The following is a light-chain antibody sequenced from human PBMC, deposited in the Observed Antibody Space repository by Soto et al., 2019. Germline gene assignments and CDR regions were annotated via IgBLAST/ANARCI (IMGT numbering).Light chain of an antibody. CDR3: QQYGGSSWT. Sequence: EIVFTQSPGTLSLSPGERATLSCRSSQSISISYLAWYQQQPGQAPRLLIYSTSTRATGIPDRFSGSGSGTDFTLTISKLEPGDFAVYYCQQYGGSSWTFGQGTKVDIK. CDR2: STS. CDR1: QSISISY. J-gene: IGKJ1*01. V-gene: IGKV3-20*01.